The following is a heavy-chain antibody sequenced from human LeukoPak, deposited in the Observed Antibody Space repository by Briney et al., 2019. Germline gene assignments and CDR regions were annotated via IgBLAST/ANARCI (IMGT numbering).Heavy chain of an antibody. CDR3: ARARGQRYLSVKYYYYMDV. CDR1: GGSFCGYY. V-gene: IGHV4-34*01. Sequence: SETLSLTCAVYGGSFCGYYWSWIRQPPGKELEWIGEINHSGSTNYNPSLKSRVTISVDTSKNQFSLKLSSVTAADTAVYYCARARGQRYLSVKYYYYMDVWGKGTTVTVSS. D-gene: IGHD3-10*01. J-gene: IGHJ6*03. CDR2: INHSGST.